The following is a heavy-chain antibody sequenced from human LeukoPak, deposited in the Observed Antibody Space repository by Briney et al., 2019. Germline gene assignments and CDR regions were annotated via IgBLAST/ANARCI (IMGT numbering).Heavy chain of an antibody. Sequence: SETLSLTCAVYGGSFSGYYWSWIRQPPGKGLEWIGEISHSGNTNYNPSLKSRVTISVDTSKNQFSLKLSSVTAADTAVYYCARASRDYVWGSYPRRFSSFDYWGQGTLVTVSS. CDR3: ARASRDYVWGSYPRRFSSFDY. V-gene: IGHV4-34*01. J-gene: IGHJ4*02. D-gene: IGHD3-16*02. CDR1: GGSFSGYY. CDR2: ISHSGNT.